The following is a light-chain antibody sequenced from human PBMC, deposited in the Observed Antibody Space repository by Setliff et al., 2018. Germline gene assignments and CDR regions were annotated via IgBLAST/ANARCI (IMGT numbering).Light chain of an antibody. J-gene: IGLJ1*01. V-gene: IGLV2-14*03. CDR2: GVS. CDR1: SSDVGSYDL. Sequence: QSALTQPASVSGSPGQSITSSCSGTSSDVGSYDLVSWYQQHPGEAPKLIIYGVSDRPSGVSNRFSGSKSGNTASLTISGLQTEDEADYYCNAYTSGTAEVFGTGTKVPVL. CDR3: NAYTSGTAEV.